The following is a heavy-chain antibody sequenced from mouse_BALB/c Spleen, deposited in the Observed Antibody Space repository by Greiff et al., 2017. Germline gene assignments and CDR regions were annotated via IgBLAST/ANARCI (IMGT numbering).Heavy chain of an antibody. Sequence: EVKLQESGPGLVKPSQSLSLTCSVTGYSITSGYYWNWIRQFPGNKLEWMGYISYDGSNNYNPSLKNRISITRDTSKNQFFLKLNSVTTEDTATYYCARDRIYYGNPYWYFDVWGAGTTVTVSS. CDR1: GYSITSGYY. J-gene: IGHJ1*01. D-gene: IGHD2-1*01. V-gene: IGHV3-6*02. CDR2: ISYDGSN. CDR3: ARDRIYYGNPYWYFDV.